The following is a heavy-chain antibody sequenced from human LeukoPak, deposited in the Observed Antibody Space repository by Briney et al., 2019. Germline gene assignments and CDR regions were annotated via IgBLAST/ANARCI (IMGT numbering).Heavy chain of an antibody. CDR1: GFTFSTYW. CDR3: ASDNYYYGSGSSRGAFDI. V-gene: IGHV3-74*01. D-gene: IGHD3-10*01. Sequence: GGSLRLSCAASGFTFSTYWMHWVRQVPGKGLVWVSRINSDGSITTYADSVKGRFTISRDNAKNTLYLQMNSLRVEDTAVYYCASDNYYYGSGSSRGAFDIWGQGTMVTVSS. CDR2: INSDGSIT. J-gene: IGHJ3*02.